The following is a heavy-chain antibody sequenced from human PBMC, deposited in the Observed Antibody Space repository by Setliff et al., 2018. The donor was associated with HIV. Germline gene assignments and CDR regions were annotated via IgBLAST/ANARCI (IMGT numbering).Heavy chain of an antibody. Sequence: PSETLSLTCTVSGGSISTSNYYWGWVRQPPGKGLEWVGNVDYTGSTYYNPSLKSRVTISVDTSKNQFSLRLNSVTAADTAVYYCARDIQAAGTGWFDPWGQGTLVTVSS. CDR1: GGSISTSNYY. J-gene: IGHJ5*02. D-gene: IGHD6-13*01. CDR2: VDYTGST. V-gene: IGHV4-39*07. CDR3: ARDIQAAGTGWFDP.